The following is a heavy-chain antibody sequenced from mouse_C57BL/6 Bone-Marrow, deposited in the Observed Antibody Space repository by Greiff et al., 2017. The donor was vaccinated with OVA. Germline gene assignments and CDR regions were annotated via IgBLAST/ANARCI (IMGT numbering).Heavy chain of an antibody. D-gene: IGHD4-1*01. CDR2: INYDGSST. V-gene: IGHV5-16*01. J-gene: IGHJ1*03. CDR1: GFTFSDYY. CDR3: ARDPNWDRYWYFDV. Sequence: EVQLVESEGGLVQPGSSMKLSCTASGFTFSDYYMAWVRQVPEKGLEWVANINYDGSSTYYLDSLKSRFIISRDNAKNILYLQMSSLKSEDTATYYCARDPNWDRYWYFDVWGTGTTVTVAS.